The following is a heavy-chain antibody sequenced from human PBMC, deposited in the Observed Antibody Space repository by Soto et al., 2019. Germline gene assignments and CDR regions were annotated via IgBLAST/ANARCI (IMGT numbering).Heavy chain of an antibody. CDR1: GFTFSSYA. CDR3: ANGPNGDYGDSFGD. J-gene: IGHJ4*02. CDR2: IRVSGGKT. Sequence: EVQLLESGGGLVQPGGSLRLSCAASGFTFSSYAMTWVRQAPGKGLEWVSTIRVSGGKTTYADSVKGRFTISRDNFRNTLSLQMNSLRAEDTAVYSCANGPNGDYGDSFGDWGKGTLVAVSS. V-gene: IGHV3-23*01. D-gene: IGHD4-17*01.